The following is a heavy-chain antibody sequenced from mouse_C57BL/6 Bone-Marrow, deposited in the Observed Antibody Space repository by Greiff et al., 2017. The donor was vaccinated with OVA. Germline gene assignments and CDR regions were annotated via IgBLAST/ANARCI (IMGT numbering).Heavy chain of an antibody. D-gene: IGHD1-1*01. V-gene: IGHV1-64*01. CDR2: IHPNSGST. CDR3: ARGTVVARDYAMDY. Sequence: QVQLKQPGAELVKPGASVKLSCKASGYTFTSYWMHWVKQRPGQGLEWIGMIHPNSGSTNYNEKFKSKATLTVDKSSSTAYMQLSSLTSEDSAVYYCARGTVVARDYAMDYWGQGTSVTVSS. J-gene: IGHJ4*01. CDR1: GYTFTSYW.